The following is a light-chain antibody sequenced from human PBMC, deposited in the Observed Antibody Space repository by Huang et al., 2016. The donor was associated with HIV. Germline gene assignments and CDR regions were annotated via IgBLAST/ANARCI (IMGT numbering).Light chain of an antibody. J-gene: IGKJ1*01. CDR1: QSISSY. Sequence: DIQMTQSPSSLSASVGDRVTITCRASQSISSYLNWYQQKPGKAPKVLIYAASSLQSGVPSRLSGSGSGTEFTLTISSLQPEDFATYYCQQSYSTLWTFGQGTKVEIK. V-gene: IGKV1-39*01. CDR3: QQSYSTLWT. CDR2: AAS.